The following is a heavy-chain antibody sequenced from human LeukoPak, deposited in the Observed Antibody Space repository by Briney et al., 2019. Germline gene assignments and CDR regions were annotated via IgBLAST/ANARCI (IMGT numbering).Heavy chain of an antibody. CDR1: GFTFSNAW. D-gene: IGHD1-14*01. V-gene: IGHV3-15*01. Sequence: GGSLRLSCAASGFTFSNAWMSWVRQAPGKGLEWVGRIKSKTDGGTTDYAAPVKGRFTISRDDSKNTLYLQMNSLKTEDTAVYYCTLLARPHKNPYYFDYWGQGTLVTVSS. CDR3: TLLARPHKNPYYFDY. CDR2: IKSKTDGGTT. J-gene: IGHJ4*02.